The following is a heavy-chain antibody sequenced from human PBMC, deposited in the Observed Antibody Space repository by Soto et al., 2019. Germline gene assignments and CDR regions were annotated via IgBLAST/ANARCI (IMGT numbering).Heavy chain of an antibody. J-gene: IGHJ4*02. CDR3: VETPAERVLGYFAY. V-gene: IGHV3-30*03. D-gene: IGHD2-8*01. CDR1: GFIFSSYG. Sequence: QVQLVESGGGVVRPGGSLRLSCETSGFIFSSYGMHWVRQAPGKGLEWVAVISYDVSGKYYSDSVQGRFTISRDNSKNTLDLHMNSLGSEDTATYYFVETPAERVLGYFAYWGQGTPVTVSS. CDR2: ISYDVSGK.